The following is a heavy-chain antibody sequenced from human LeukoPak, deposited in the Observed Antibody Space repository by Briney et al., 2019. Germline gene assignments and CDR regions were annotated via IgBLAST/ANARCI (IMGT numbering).Heavy chain of an antibody. J-gene: IGHJ4*02. CDR2: IYYSGST. D-gene: IGHD6-13*01. V-gene: IGHV4-59*08. CDR3: ARLWWQQLVFDY. CDR1: GGSFSGYY. Sequence: SETLSLTCAVYGGSFSGYYWSWIRQPPGKGLEWIGYIYYSGSTNYNPSLKSRVTISVDTSKNQFSLKLSSVTAADTAVYYCARLWWQQLVFDYWGQGTLVTVSS.